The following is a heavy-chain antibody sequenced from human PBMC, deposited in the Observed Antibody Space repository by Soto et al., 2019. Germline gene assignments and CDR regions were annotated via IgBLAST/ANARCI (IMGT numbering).Heavy chain of an antibody. CDR3: ARVDIVVVVAAMFNWFDP. V-gene: IGHV4-34*01. Sequence: SETLSLTCAVYGGSFSGYYWSWIRQPPGKGLEWIGEINHSGSTNYNPSLKSRVTISVDTSKNQFSLKLSSVTAADTAVYYCARVDIVVVVAAMFNWFDPWRQGTLVTVSS. CDR2: INHSGST. CDR1: GGSFSGYY. J-gene: IGHJ5*02. D-gene: IGHD2-15*01.